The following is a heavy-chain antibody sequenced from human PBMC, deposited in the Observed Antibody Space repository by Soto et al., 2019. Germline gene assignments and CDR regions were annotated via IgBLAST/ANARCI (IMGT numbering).Heavy chain of an antibody. CDR2: IYWNDDK. Sequence: SGPTQVIPIHTLTLPWTFSGFSLSGGGGGVGLICQAPGNALDWVVLIYWNDDKRYSPSLKSRLTTTKDTSNNQVVLTRTHMVPVDTTTYYWADKMDTLDWFGPWGRGTLVTVSS. J-gene: IGHJ5*02. CDR3: ADKMDTLDWFGP. CDR1: GFSLSGGGGG. V-gene: IGHV2-5*01. D-gene: IGHD5-18*01.